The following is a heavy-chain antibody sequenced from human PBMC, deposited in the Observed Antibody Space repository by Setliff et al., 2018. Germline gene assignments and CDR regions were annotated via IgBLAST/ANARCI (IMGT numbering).Heavy chain of an antibody. D-gene: IGHD3-10*01. CDR3: ARDPTASNYYGSGSYPLFDY. J-gene: IGHJ4*02. CDR1: GYTFTSYG. Sequence: GASVKVSCKASGYTFTSYGINWVRQATGQGLEWMGGMNPNNGNTGYAQKLQGRVTMTTDTSTSTAYMELRSLRSDDTAVYYCARDPTASNYYGSGSYPLFDYWGQGTLVTVSS. CDR2: MNPNNGNT. V-gene: IGHV1-18*01.